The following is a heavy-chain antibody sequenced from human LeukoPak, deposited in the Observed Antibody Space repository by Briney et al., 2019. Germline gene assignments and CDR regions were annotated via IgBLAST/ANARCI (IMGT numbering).Heavy chain of an antibody. Sequence: PSETLSLTCTVSGGSLRSYYWSWIPQPPGKGLEWIGYIYYSGSTNYNPSLKSRVTISVDTSKNQFSLKLSSVTAADTAVSYCARSHYDFWSGHPFDYWGQGTLVTVSS. D-gene: IGHD3-3*01. CDR2: IYYSGST. J-gene: IGHJ4*02. CDR1: GGSLRSYY. CDR3: ARSHYDFWSGHPFDY. V-gene: IGHV4-59*01.